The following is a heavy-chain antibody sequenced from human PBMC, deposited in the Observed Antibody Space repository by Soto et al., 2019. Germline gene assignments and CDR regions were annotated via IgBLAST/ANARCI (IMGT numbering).Heavy chain of an antibody. CDR2: IYYSGST. CDR3: AWIDDDSSGWSSFDY. D-gene: IGHD6-13*01. CDR1: GGSISSYY. V-gene: IGHV4-59*01. Sequence: SETLSLTCTVSGGSISSYYWSWIRQPPGKGLEWIGYIYYSGSTNYNPSLKSRVTISVDTSKNQFSLKLSSVTAADTAVYYCAWIDDDSSGWSSFDYWGQGTLVTVSS. J-gene: IGHJ4*02.